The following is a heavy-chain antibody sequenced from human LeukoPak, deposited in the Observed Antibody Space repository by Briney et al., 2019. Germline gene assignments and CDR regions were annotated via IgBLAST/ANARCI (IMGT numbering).Heavy chain of an antibody. CDR1: GYTFIDYF. CDR2: INPNSGGA. Sequence: GASVKVSCKASGYTFIDYFIPWVRQAPGQGLEWMGRINPNSGGAEFTQEFQGRVTMTRDTSISTTYMELSRLTSDDTALYYCARDLSSTSNWEFDYWGQGTLVTVSS. J-gene: IGHJ4*02. CDR3: ARDLSSTSNWEFDY. V-gene: IGHV1-2*06. D-gene: IGHD7-27*01.